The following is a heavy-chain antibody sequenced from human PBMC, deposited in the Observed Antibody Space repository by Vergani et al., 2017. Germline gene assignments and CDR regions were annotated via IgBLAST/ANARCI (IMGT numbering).Heavy chain of an antibody. CDR3: ARGYSSGWGAFDI. CDR1: GGSISSSSYY. CDR2: IYYSGST. D-gene: IGHD6-19*01. V-gene: IGHV4-39*01. Sequence: QVQLQQWGAGLLKPSETLSLTCTVSGGSISSSSYYWGWIRQPPGKGLEWIGSIYYSGSTNYNPSLKSRVTISVDTSKNQFSLKLSSVTAADTAVYYCARGYSSGWGAFDIWGQGTMVTVSS. J-gene: IGHJ3*02.